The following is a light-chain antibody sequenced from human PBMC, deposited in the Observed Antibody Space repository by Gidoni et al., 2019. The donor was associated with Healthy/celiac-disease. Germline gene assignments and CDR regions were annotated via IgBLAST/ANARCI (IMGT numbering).Light chain of an antibody. CDR1: QSISSY. V-gene: IGKV1-39*01. CDR2: AAS. J-gene: IGKJ4*01. CDR3: QQSYRTPHT. Sequence: DLQMPHSPSSLSASVGDRVTITCRASQSISSYLNWYQQKPGKAPKLLIDAASSLQSGVPSRVSGSGSGTDVTLTSSRLQHEDFANYYCQQSYRTPHTFGGXTKVEIK.